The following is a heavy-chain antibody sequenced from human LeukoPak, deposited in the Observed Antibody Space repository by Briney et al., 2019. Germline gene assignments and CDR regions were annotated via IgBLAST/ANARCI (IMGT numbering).Heavy chain of an antibody. D-gene: IGHD3-22*01. CDR1: GGSISSYY. Sequence: PSETLSLTCTVSGGSISSYYWSWIRQPPXXXXXWIGYIYYSGSTNYNPSLKSRVTISVDTSKNQFSLKLSSVTAADTAVYYCAKAPNFDSSGYYGYFDYWGQGTLVTVSS. CDR3: AKAPNFDSSGYYGYFDY. CDR2: IYYSGST. V-gene: IGHV4-59*01. J-gene: IGHJ4*02.